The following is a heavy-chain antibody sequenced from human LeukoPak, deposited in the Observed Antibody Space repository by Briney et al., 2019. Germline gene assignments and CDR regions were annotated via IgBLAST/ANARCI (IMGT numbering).Heavy chain of an antibody. Sequence: DPSETLSLTCSVSGGSVSNRNYFWGWLRQPPGKGLEWIGNIFYDDRTYYNPSLKSRVTLSVDASKNQFSLNLSSVTAADTAVYYCARAISHIVVVVGRPSGIRFGPWGLGTLVTVSS. J-gene: IGHJ5*02. V-gene: IGHV4-39*07. CDR3: ARAISHIVVVVGRPSGIRFGP. CDR2: IFYDDRT. D-gene: IGHD2-15*01. CDR1: GGSVSNRNYF.